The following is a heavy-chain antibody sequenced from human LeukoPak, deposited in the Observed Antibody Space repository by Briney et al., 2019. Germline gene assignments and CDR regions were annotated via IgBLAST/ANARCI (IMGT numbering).Heavy chain of an antibody. Sequence: NPSETLSLTCTVSGDSISSYYWSWIRQPPGKDLEWIGYIYYSGITNYNPSLKSRVTISVDTSKNQFSLKLSSVTAADTAVYYCARDRGAASDAFDIWGQGTMVTVSS. CDR3: ARDRGAASDAFDI. D-gene: IGHD1-26*01. CDR1: GDSISSYY. V-gene: IGHV4-59*01. CDR2: IYYSGIT. J-gene: IGHJ3*02.